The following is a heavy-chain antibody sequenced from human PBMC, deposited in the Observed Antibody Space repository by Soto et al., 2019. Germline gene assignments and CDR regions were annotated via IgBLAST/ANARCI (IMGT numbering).Heavy chain of an antibody. D-gene: IGHD6-6*01. J-gene: IGHJ4*02. Sequence: QVQLVQSGAEVKKPGASVKVSCNASGYTFTSYGISWVRQAPEQGLERMAWISVYNGNTNYAQKLQGRVTMTTDPSTSTAYMELRSLRLDDTAVNYCARQSIATRLTDYCGRGALVTVSS. V-gene: IGHV1-18*01. CDR1: GYTFTSYG. CDR3: ARQSIATRLTDY. CDR2: ISVYNGNT.